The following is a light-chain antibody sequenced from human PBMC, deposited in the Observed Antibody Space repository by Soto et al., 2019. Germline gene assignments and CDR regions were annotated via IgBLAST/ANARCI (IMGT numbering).Light chain of an antibody. CDR3: QTWGTGNL. V-gene: IGLV4-69*01. Sequence: QPVLTQSPSASASLGASVKLTCTLSSGHSSYAIAWHQQQPEKGPRYLMKLNSDGSHSKGDGIPDRFSGSSSGAERYLTIYSLQSEDEADYSCQTWGTGNLFGGGTKLTVL. CDR1: SGHSSYA. CDR2: LNSDGSH. J-gene: IGLJ2*01.